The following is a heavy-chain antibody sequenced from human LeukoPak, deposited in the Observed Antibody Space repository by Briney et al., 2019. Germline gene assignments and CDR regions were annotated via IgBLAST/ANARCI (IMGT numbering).Heavy chain of an antibody. CDR3: ASGEYYYGSGSFDY. CDR2: ISYDGSNK. CDR1: GFTFSSYA. V-gene: IGHV3-30-3*01. Sequence: PGGSLRLSCAASGFTFSSYAMHWVRQAPGKGLEWVAVISYDGSNKYYADSVKGRFTISRDNSKNTLYLQMNSLRAEDTAVYYCASGEYYYGSGSFDYWGQGTLVTVSS. J-gene: IGHJ4*02. D-gene: IGHD3-10*01.